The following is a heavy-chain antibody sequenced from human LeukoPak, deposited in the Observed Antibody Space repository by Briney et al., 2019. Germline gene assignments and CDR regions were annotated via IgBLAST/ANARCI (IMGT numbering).Heavy chain of an antibody. J-gene: IGHJ4*02. D-gene: IGHD6-13*01. CDR3: AKDQRSIAATGYDY. CDR2: ISGSGGST. CDR1: GFTFGNYA. Sequence: GGSLRLSCAASGFTFGNYAMSWVRQGPGKGLEWVSTISGSGGSTYYADSVKGRFTISRDNSKNTLFLQMNSLRADDTAVYFCAKDQRSIAATGYDYWGQGTLVTVSS. V-gene: IGHV3-23*01.